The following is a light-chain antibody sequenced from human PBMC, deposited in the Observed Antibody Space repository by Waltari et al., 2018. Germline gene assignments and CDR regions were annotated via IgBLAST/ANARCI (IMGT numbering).Light chain of an antibody. V-gene: IGLV2-8*01. CDR1: SSDVGGYNY. CDR3: SSYAGSNNYVL. J-gene: IGLJ2*01. Sequence: QSALTQPPSASGSPGQSVTISCTGTSSDVGGYNYVSWYQPHPGKAPKLRIYEVNTRPSGVPDRFSGSKSGNTASLTVSGLQAEDEADYYCSSYAGSNNYVLFGGGTKLTVL. CDR2: EVN.